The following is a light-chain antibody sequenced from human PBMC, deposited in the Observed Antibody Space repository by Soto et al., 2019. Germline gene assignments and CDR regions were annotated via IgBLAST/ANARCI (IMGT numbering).Light chain of an antibody. CDR2: STD. J-gene: IGLJ3*02. CDR1: SGSVSTSYY. V-gene: IGLV8-61*01. CDR3: VLYIGSGIGV. Sequence: QAVVTQEPSVSVSPGGTVTLTCGLSSGSVSTSYYPSWYQQTPGQAPRTIIYSTDTRSSGVPDRFSGSILGNKAALTITGAHADEEADYYCVLYIGSGIGVFGGGTKVTVL.